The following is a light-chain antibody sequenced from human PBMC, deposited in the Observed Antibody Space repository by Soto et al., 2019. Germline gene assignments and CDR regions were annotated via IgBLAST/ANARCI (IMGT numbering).Light chain of an antibody. V-gene: IGKV3-15*01. Sequence: EIVMTQSPATLSVSPGEIATLSCRASQSISSELAWYQQRPGHPPRLLIYGASTRAAGVPDTLTRSGSGADFTLTISGLQSEDFAVYYCQQGHNWPLTFGQGTRLEI. CDR3: QQGHNWPLT. CDR1: QSISSE. CDR2: GAS. J-gene: IGKJ2*01.